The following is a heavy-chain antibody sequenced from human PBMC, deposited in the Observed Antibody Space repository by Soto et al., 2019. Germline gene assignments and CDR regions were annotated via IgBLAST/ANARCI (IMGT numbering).Heavy chain of an antibody. J-gene: IGHJ4*02. CDR2: IYYSGST. CDR3: ARHGSGSGSYHDY. D-gene: IGHD3-10*01. Sequence: SETLSLTCTVSGGSISSSSYYWGWIRQPPGKGLEWIGSIYYSGSTYYNPSLKSRVTISVDTSKNQFSLKLSSVTAADTAVYYCARHGSGSGSYHDYWGQGTLVTVSS. V-gene: IGHV4-39*01. CDR1: GGSISSSSYY.